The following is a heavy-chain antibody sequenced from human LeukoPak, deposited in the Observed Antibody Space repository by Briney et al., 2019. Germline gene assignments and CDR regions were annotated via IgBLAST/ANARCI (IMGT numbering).Heavy chain of an antibody. V-gene: IGHV4-61*02. CDR1: GGSISSGSYY. J-gene: IGHJ4*02. CDR2: IYTSGST. D-gene: IGHD3-3*01. Sequence: SQTLSLTCTVSGGSISSGSYYWSWIRQPAGKGLEWIGRIYTSGSTNYNPSLKSRVTISVDTSKDQFSLKLSSVTAADTAVYYCARESLIFGVVSDFDYWGQGTLVTVSS. CDR3: ARESLIFGVVSDFDY.